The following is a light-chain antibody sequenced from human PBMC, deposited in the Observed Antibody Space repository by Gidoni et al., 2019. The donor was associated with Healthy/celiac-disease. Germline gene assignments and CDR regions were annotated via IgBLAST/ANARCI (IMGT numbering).Light chain of an antibody. CDR2: AAS. CDR3: QQSYCTPRT. V-gene: IGKV1-39*01. Sequence: DIQMTQSPSSLSASVGDRVTITCRASQSISSYLNWYQQKPGKAPKLLIYAASSLQSGVPSRFSGSGSGTDFTLTISSLQPEDFATYYCQQSYCTPRTFGPGTKVDIK. J-gene: IGKJ3*01. CDR1: QSISSY.